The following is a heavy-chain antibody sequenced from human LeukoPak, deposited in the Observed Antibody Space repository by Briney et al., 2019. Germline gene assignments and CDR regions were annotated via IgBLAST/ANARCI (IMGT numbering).Heavy chain of an antibody. CDR3: ARGGERYCSSTSCPTADY. CDR2: INPSGGST. D-gene: IGHD2-2*01. Sequence: ASVKVSCKASGYTFTSYYMHWVRQASGQGLEWMGIINPSGGSTSYAQKFQGRVTMTRDTSTSTVYMELSSLRSEDTAVYYCARGGERYCSSTSCPTADYWGQGTLVTVSS. CDR1: GYTFTSYY. V-gene: IGHV1-46*01. J-gene: IGHJ4*02.